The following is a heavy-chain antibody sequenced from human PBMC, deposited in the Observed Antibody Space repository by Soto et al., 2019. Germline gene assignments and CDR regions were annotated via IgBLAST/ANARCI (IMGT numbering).Heavy chain of an antibody. V-gene: IGHV1-3*01. CDR3: ARDLYSSSFFCFDA. Sequence: QVHLVQSGAEVKKPGASVKVSCKASGYNFTQYTIHWVRQAPGQRLEWMGWITAGDGKTQYSKKFQTRVTIRSDVSATTVYMDLNSLRSEDTAVYYCARDLYSSSFFCFDAWGRGTLVIVSS. CDR2: ITAGDGKT. D-gene: IGHD2-2*01. CDR1: GYNFTQYT. J-gene: IGHJ5*02.